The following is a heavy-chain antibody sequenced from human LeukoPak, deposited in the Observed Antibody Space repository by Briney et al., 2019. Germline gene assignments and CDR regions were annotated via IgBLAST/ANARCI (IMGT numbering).Heavy chain of an antibody. J-gene: IGHJ6*04. CDR2: IVVGSGNT. Sequence: SVKVSCKASGFTFTSSAVQWVRQARGQRLEWIGWIVVGSGNTNYAQKFQERVTITRDMSTSTAYMELSSLRSEDTAVYYCAAATRSGSYYHGPYGMDVWGKKTTVTVSS. CDR1: GFTFTSSA. V-gene: IGHV1-58*01. D-gene: IGHD3-10*01. CDR3: AAATRSGSYYHGPYGMDV.